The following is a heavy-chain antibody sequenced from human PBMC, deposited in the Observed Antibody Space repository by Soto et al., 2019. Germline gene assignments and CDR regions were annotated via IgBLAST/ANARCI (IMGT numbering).Heavy chain of an antibody. CDR2: ISDSSGST. Sequence: PGGSLRLSCAASGFPFSNYAMSWVRQAPGKGLEWVSGISDSSGSTYYADSVKGRFTISRDNSKNTLSLQMNSLRAEDTAVYYCAKGSIDILTGTRGYWGQGTLVTVSS. J-gene: IGHJ4*02. V-gene: IGHV3-23*01. CDR3: AKGSIDILTGTRGY. CDR1: GFPFSNYA. D-gene: IGHD3-9*01.